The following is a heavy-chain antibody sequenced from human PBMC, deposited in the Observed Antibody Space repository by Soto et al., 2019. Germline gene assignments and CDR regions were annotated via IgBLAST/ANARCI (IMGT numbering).Heavy chain of an antibody. V-gene: IGHV4-39*01. D-gene: IGHD6-19*01. CDR3: ARPDSSGWY. Sequence: SASLSLTCSLNRYSIVSINFYWGWFRQPPGKGLEWIGSIYYSGSTFFNPSLKCRVTISVDTSKNQFSLKLSSVTAADTAVYYCARPDSSGWY. CDR2: IYYSGST. CDR1: RYSIVSINFY. J-gene: IGHJ2*01.